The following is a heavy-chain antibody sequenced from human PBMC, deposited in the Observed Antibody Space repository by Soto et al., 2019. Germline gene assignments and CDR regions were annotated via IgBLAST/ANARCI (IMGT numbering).Heavy chain of an antibody. CDR3: ARGQRFSDSFDP. V-gene: IGHV4-4*07. D-gene: IGHD3-3*01. J-gene: IGHJ5*02. Sequence: SETLSLTCTVSGGAISGYYWTWVRQPAGKGLEWIGRIYSSGGTKYNPSLKSRVDMSLDMSKHQFSLRLSSVTAADTAVYYCARGQRFSDSFDPWGQGTLVTVSS. CDR2: IYSSGGT. CDR1: GGAISGYY.